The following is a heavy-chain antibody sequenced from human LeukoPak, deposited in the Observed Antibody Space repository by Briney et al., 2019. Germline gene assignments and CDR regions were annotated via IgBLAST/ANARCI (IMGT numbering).Heavy chain of an antibody. Sequence: GGSLRLSCAASGFTFSIYGMHWVRQAPGKGLEWVAAMRYDGGDTYYADSVEGRFTISRDNSKNTLYLQMNSLRAEDTAVYFCVRGYDILTGYFHYFDYWGQGTLVTVSS. V-gene: IGHV3-33*01. CDR2: MRYDGGDT. J-gene: IGHJ4*02. CDR3: VRGYDILTGYFHYFDY. CDR1: GFTFSIYG. D-gene: IGHD3-9*01.